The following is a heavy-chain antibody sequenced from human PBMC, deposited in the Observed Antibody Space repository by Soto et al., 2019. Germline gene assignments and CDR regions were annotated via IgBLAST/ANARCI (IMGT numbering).Heavy chain of an antibody. CDR3: TRGSMVTSY. J-gene: IGHJ4*02. Sequence: GGSLRLSXTASGFTFGDYAMSWVRQAPGKGLEWVGFIRSKAYGGTTEYAASVKGRFTISRDDSKSIAYLQMNSLKTEDTAVYYCTRGSMVTSYWGQGTLVTSPQ. CDR2: IRSKAYGGTT. V-gene: IGHV3-49*04. D-gene: IGHD5-18*01. CDR1: GFTFGDYA.